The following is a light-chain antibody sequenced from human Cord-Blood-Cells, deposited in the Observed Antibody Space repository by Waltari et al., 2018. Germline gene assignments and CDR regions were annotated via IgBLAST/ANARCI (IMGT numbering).Light chain of an antibody. CDR3: QQYNSYSHT. Sequence: DMHMTQSPSTLSASVGDRVPITCRASQSISSSLAWYQQKPGKAPKLLIYKASSLESGVPSRFSGSGSGTEFTLTISSLQPDDFATYYCQQYNSYSHTFGQGTKLEIK. V-gene: IGKV1-5*03. CDR2: KAS. J-gene: IGKJ2*01. CDR1: QSISSS.